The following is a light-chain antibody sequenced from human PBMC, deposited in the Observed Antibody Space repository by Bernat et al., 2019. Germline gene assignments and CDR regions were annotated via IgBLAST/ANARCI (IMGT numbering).Light chain of an antibody. CDR1: QVIGSY. CDR2: GAA. V-gene: IGKV1-9*01. J-gene: IGKJ5*01. CDR3: QQLDNFPIT. Sequence: DIQLTQSPSFLSASVGDRVNITCRASQVIGSYLAWYQQKPGEAPNLLIYGAATLQSGVPSRFSGSGLGTEFSLTISSLQPEDSATYYCQQLDNFPITVGQGTRLEIK.